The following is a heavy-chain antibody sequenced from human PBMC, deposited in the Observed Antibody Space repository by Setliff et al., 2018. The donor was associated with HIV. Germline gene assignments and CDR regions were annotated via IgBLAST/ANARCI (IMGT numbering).Heavy chain of an antibody. Sequence: SETLSLTCAVYGGSLSGYYWRWIRQPPGKGLEWIGDVSHTGSTNYNPSLKSRITISADTPKNQFSLRLTSVTAADTAIYYCARRKSFALSPFDSWGQGALVTVSS. J-gene: IGHJ4*02. D-gene: IGHD3-16*01. CDR1: GGSLSGYY. CDR3: ARRKSFALSPFDS. CDR2: VSHTGST. V-gene: IGHV4-34*01.